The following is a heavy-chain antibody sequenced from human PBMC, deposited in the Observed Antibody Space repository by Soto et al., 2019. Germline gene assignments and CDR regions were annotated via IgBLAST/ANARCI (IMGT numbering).Heavy chain of an antibody. CDR3: AREKGAGTYMGFDY. V-gene: IGHV4-4*02. Sequence: QVQLQESGPGLVEPSGTLSLTCSVCGGSISTNNWWSWVRQSPGRGLEWIGEIYHSGGTNYNPSLKSPFTMSVDKSKNHFSLEMTSVTAADTAVYYCAREKGAGTYMGFDYWGQGTLVTVSS. CDR1: GGSISTNNW. CDR2: IYHSGGT. J-gene: IGHJ4*02. D-gene: IGHD3-10*01.